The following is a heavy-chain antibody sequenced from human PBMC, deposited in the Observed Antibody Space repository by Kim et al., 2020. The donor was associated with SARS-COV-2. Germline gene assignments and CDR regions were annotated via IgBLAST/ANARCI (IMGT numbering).Heavy chain of an antibody. V-gene: IGHV6-1*01. CDR1: GDSVSSNSAA. CDR2: TYYRSKWYN. Sequence: SQTLSLTCAISGDSVSSNSAAWNWIRQSPSRGLEWLGRTYYRSKWYNDYAVSVKSRITINPDTSKNQFSLQLNSVTPEDTAVYYCARGYQLLYGGGSYYYYYYMDVWGKGTTVTVSS. CDR3: ARGYQLLYGGGSYYYYYYMDV. D-gene: IGHD2-2*02. J-gene: IGHJ6*03.